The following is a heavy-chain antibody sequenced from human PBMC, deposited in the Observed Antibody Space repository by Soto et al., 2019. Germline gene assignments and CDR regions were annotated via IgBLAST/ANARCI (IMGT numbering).Heavy chain of an antibody. V-gene: IGHV3-23*01. D-gene: IGHD2-2*01. CDR1: GVTFASYA. Sequence: EVQLLESGGGLVQPGGSLRLSCVASGVTFASYAMSWVRQAPGKGLEWVSAISGSGGSAYYADSAKGRFAMSRDNSKNTLYLQMTNLRAEDTAVYYGASRSVQAAISDGVVFDYWGQGTLITVSS. J-gene: IGHJ4*02. CDR2: ISGSGGSA. CDR3: ASRSVQAAISDGVVFDY.